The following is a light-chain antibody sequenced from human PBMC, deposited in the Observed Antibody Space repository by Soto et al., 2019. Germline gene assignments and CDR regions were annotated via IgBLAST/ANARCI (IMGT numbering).Light chain of an antibody. CDR3: QQYHNWPPIP. J-gene: IGKJ5*01. CDR1: QSVSSH. CDR2: GAS. Sequence: EMVMTQSPDTIVVALCEGATLSCVATQSVSSHLAWYQHKPGQAPRLLIYGASTRASGIPARFSGSGSETDFTLNMSSLQSEDSAVYYCQQYHNWPPIPFGQGTRLEIK. V-gene: IGKV3-15*01.